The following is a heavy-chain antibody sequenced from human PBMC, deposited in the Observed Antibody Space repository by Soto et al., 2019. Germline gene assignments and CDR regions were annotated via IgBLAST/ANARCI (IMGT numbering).Heavy chain of an antibody. V-gene: IGHV3-48*01. J-gene: IGHJ2*01. CDR1: GFAFSTYS. CDR2: ISKSGDKI. CDR3: ARPPPPLCIGSVCFYWYFEL. Sequence: EEELVESGGGLVQPGGSLRLSCAASGFAFSTYSMNWVRQTPGKGLEWISYISKSGDKIYYADSVKGRFTISRDNAKNSLYLTMNSLGPEDTAVYYCARPPPPLCIGSVCFYWYFELWGRGTLVTVSS. D-gene: IGHD2-21*01.